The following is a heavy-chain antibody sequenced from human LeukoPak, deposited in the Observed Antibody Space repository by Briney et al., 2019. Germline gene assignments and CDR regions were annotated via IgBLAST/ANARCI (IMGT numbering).Heavy chain of an antibody. D-gene: IGHD2-2*02. Sequence: GESLKISCKGSGYSFTTYWISWVRQMPGKGLEWMGRIDPSDSYINYSPSFQGHVTISADKSISTAYLQWSSLKASDTAMYYCARHWYCSSTSCYNFDYWGQGTLVTVSS. J-gene: IGHJ4*02. CDR1: GYSFTTYW. CDR3: ARHWYCSSTSCYNFDY. V-gene: IGHV5-10-1*01. CDR2: IDPSDSYI.